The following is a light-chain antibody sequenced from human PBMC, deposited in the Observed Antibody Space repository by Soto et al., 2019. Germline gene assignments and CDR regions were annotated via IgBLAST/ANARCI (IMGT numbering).Light chain of an antibody. CDR1: QTISFF. Sequence: DIQMTQSPSSLSASVGDRVTITCRANQTISFFLNWYQQKPGKAPKLLIYAASSLQGGVPSRFSGSGSGTDFTLTISSVQPEDFATYYCQQSYSALPYTFGQGTKLEIK. V-gene: IGKV1-39*01. J-gene: IGKJ2*01. CDR3: QQSYSALPYT. CDR2: AAS.